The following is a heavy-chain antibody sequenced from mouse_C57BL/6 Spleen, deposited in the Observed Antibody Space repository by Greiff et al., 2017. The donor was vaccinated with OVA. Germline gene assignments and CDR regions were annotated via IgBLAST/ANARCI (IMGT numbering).Heavy chain of an antibody. CDR3: AREKIYYYGSSPWFAY. J-gene: IGHJ3*01. V-gene: IGHV1-53*01. Sequence: QVQLQQPGTELVKPGASVKLSCKASGYTFTSYWMHWVKQRPGQGLEWIGNINPSNGGTNYNEKFKSKATLTVDKSSSTAYMQLSRLTSEDSAVYYCAREKIYYYGSSPWFAYWGQGTLVTVSA. CDR1: GYTFTSYW. CDR2: INPSNGGT. D-gene: IGHD1-1*01.